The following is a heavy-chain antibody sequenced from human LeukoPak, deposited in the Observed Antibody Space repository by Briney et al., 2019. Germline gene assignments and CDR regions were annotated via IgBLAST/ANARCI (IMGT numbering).Heavy chain of an antibody. J-gene: IGHJ4*02. CDR1: GYTFTSYY. Sequence: GASVKISCKASGYTFTSYYVHWVRQAPGQGLEGMGIINPSAGGTQYAQNFQGRVTMTRDTSTNTVYMELTSLRSEDTAVYFCARDWGNTRAYSLGSYFDYWGQGTLVTVSS. CDR2: INPSAGGT. V-gene: IGHV1-46*01. CDR3: ARDWGNTRAYSLGSYFDY. D-gene: IGHD3-22*01.